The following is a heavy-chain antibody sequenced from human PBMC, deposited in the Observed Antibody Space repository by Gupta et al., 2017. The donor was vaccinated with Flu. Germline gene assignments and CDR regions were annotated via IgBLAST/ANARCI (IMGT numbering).Heavy chain of an antibody. CDR3: ARGPGSLNYYDSSGYYRPFDY. J-gene: IGHJ4*02. CDR2: INHSGST. V-gene: IGHV4-34*02. D-gene: IGHD3-22*01. CDR1: GGSFSGYY. Sequence: QVQLQQWGAGLLKPSETLSLTCAVYGGSFSGYYWSWIRQPPGKGLEWIGEINHSGSTNYNPSLKSRVTISVDTSKNQFSLKLSSVTAADTAVYYCARGPGSLNYYDSSGYYRPFDYWGQGTLVTVSS.